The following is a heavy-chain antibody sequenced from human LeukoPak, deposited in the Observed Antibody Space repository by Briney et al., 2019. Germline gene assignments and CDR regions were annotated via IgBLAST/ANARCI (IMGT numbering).Heavy chain of an antibody. J-gene: IGHJ4*02. CDR3: ARGEDYTKFDH. CDR1: GFTFSSYW. D-gene: IGHD4-11*01. Sequence: GGSLRLSCAASGFTFSSYWMHWVRQAPGKGLVWVSRINSDGSSTSYADSVKGRFTISRDNAKNTLYLQMNSLRAEDTAVYYCARGEDYTKFDHWGQGTLVTVSS. CDR2: INSDGSST. V-gene: IGHV3-74*01.